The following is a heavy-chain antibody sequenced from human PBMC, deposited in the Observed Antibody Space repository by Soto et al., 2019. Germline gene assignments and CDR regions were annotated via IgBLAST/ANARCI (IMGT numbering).Heavy chain of an antibody. Sequence: ASVKVSCKASGDTFTTYSIHWVRQAPGQRLEWMGWINTGKGNTKYSQKFQDRVTISRDTSASTVYMELSSLRSEDTAVYYCARVLYYFGSGSHDYWGQGTLVTVSS. D-gene: IGHD3-10*01. CDR1: GDTFTTYS. CDR3: ARVLYYFGSGSHDY. V-gene: IGHV1-3*04. CDR2: INTGKGNT. J-gene: IGHJ4*02.